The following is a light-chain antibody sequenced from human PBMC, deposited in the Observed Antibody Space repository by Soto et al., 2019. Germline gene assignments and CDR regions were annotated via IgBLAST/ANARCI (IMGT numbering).Light chain of an antibody. CDR1: SSNIGTNY. CDR3: GMWDRSLAAGI. J-gene: IGLJ2*01. V-gene: IGLV1-51*01. Sequence: QSVLTQPPSVSAAPGQMVTISCSGVSSNIGTNYVSWYRQFPGAAPTLLIFDDNKRPSATPHRFSGSKSGTTATLAIIGLQTGDEADYYCGMWDRSLAAGIFGAGTKVTVL. CDR2: DDN.